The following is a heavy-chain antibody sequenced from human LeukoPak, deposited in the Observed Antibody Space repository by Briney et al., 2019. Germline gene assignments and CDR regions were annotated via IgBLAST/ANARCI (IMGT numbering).Heavy chain of an antibody. CDR1: GYTFTGYY. CDR2: VNPSGGST. Sequence: GASVKVSCKASGYTFTGYYMHWVRQAPGQGLEWMGIVNPSGGSTSYAQKFQGRVTMTRDTSTSTVYMELSSLRSEDTAVYYCARDGGIAAAGTDVNWFDPWGQGTLVTVSS. CDR3: ARDGGIAAAGTDVNWFDP. V-gene: IGHV1-46*01. J-gene: IGHJ5*02. D-gene: IGHD6-13*01.